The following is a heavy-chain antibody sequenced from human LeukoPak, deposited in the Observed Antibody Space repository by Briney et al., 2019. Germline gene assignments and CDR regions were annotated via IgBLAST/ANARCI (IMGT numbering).Heavy chain of an antibody. V-gene: IGHV1-2*06. CDR1: GYTFTGYH. D-gene: IGHD2-15*01. CDR3: ARDPYISSGPDGMDV. Sequence: ASVTVSCKASGYTFTGYHIHWVRQAPGQGLEWMGRINPNSGGTNYAQKFQGRVTMTRDTSINTAYMELSSLRSDDTAVYFCARDPYISSGPDGMDVWGQGTTVTVSS. J-gene: IGHJ6*02. CDR2: INPNSGGT.